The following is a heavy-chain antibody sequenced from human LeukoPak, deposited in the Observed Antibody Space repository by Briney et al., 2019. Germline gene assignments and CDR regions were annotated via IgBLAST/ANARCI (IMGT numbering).Heavy chain of an antibody. Sequence: SGGSLRLSCAASGFTFSTYAMSWVRLAPGKGLEWVSGISGSGGSTYYADSVKGRFTSSRDNSNSTLYVQMNSLRVEDTAVYYCAKSGGLSGSGRLAMDVWGQGTTVTVSS. D-gene: IGHD3-10*01. V-gene: IGHV3-23*01. CDR3: AKSGGLSGSGRLAMDV. CDR1: GFTFSTYA. CDR2: ISGSGGST. J-gene: IGHJ6*02.